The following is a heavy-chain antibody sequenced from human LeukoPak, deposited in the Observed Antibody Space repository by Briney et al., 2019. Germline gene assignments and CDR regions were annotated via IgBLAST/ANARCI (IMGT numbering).Heavy chain of an antibody. CDR1: GFTVSSNH. V-gene: IGHV3-53*01. CDR3: ARVYVDTAMDYFDY. J-gene: IGHJ4*02. D-gene: IGHD5-18*01. CDR2: IYSGGST. Sequence: GGSLRLSCAASGFTVSSNHMSWVRQAPGKGLEWVSVIYSGGSTYYADSVKGRFTISRDNPKNTLYLQMNSLRAEDTAVYYCARVYVDTAMDYFDYWGQGTLVTVSS.